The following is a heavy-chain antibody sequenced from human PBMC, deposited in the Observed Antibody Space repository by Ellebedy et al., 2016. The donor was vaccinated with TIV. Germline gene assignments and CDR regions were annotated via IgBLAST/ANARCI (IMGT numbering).Heavy chain of an antibody. D-gene: IGHD4-17*01. J-gene: IGHJ4*02. CDR3: ARADYGDYDNY. CDR1: GFTFRSYS. Sequence: GESLKISXAASGFTFRSYSMNWVRQAPGEGLEWVSYISRNSETIQYADSVKGRFTLSRDNAKNSLYLQMNSLRAEDTAVYYSARADYGDYDNYWGQGTLVTVSS. CDR2: ISRNSETI. V-gene: IGHV3-48*04.